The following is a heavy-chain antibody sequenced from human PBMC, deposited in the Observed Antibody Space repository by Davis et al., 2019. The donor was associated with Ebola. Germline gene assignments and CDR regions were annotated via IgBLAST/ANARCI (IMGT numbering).Heavy chain of an antibody. CDR1: GYTFTTYG. V-gene: IGHV1-18*01. J-gene: IGHJ4*02. CDR3: SRGGGSTYSGIDH. CDR2: ISPSKGDT. D-gene: IGHD2-21*01. Sequence: ASVKVSCKASGYTFTTYGITWVRQAPGQGLDWVGWISPSKGDTNYIQKLQGRVTLTRDTSKSTAYMELRRLRSDDTAVYYCSRGGGSTYSGIDHWGQGTLVTVSS.